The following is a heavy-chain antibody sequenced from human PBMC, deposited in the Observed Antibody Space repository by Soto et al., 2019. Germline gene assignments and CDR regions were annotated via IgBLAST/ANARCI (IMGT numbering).Heavy chain of an antibody. J-gene: IGHJ5*02. CDR3: ARQLYRSYDFWSGARARGHNWLDH. D-gene: IGHD3-3*01. Sequence: PSETLSLTCAVYGGSFSGYYWSWIRQPPGKGLEWIGEINHSGSTNYNPSLKSRVTISVDTSKNQFSLKLSSVTAADTAVYYCARQLYRSYDFWSGARARGHNWLDHWGQGKMVTVS. CDR1: GGSFSGYY. CDR2: INHSGST. V-gene: IGHV4-34*01.